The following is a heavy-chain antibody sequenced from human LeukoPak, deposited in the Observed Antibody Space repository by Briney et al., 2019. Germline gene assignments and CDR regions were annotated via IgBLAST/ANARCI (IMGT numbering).Heavy chain of an antibody. J-gene: IGHJ4*02. CDR1: GYTFTSYA. V-gene: IGHV1-69*13. CDR3: ARQVTMVRGVILSGPVDY. CDR2: IIPIFGTA. D-gene: IGHD3-10*01. Sequence: GASVKVSCKASGYTFTSYAISWVRQAPGQGLEWMGGIIPIFGTANYAQKFQGRVTITADESTSTAYMELSSLRSEDTAVYYCARQVTMVRGVILSGPVDYWGQGTLVTVSS.